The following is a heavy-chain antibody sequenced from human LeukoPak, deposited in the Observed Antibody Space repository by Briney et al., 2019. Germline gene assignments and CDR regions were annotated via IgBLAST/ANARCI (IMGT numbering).Heavy chain of an antibody. CDR1: GGSISSNNYS. Sequence: SETLSLTCTVSGGSISSNNYSWGWIRQPPGKGLEWIGSIYYGGSTYYNPSLKSRVTISVDTSKNQFSLKLSSVTAADTAVYYCARDNQQRYYMDVWGKGTTVTVSS. D-gene: IGHD6-13*01. V-gene: IGHV4-39*02. CDR3: ARDNQQRYYMDV. J-gene: IGHJ6*03. CDR2: IYYGGST.